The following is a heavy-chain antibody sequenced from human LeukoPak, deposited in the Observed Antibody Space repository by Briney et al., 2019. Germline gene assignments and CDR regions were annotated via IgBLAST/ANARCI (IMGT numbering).Heavy chain of an antibody. CDR3: AREIHYYYMDV. CDR1: GGTFSSYA. CDR2: INPSGGST. Sequence: ASVKVSCKASGGTFSSYAISWVRQAPGQGLEWMGIINPSGGSTSYAQKFQGRVTMTTDTSTSTAYMELRSLKSDDTAVYYCAREIHYYYMDVWGKGTTVTVSS. V-gene: IGHV1-46*01. J-gene: IGHJ6*03.